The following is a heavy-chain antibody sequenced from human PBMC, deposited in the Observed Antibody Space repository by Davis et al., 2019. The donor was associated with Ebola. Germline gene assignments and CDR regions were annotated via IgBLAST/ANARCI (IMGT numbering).Heavy chain of an antibody. CDR2: IIPIFGTA. Sequence: ASVKVSCKASGYTFTSYYMHWVRQAPGQGLEWMGGIIPIFGTANYAQKFQGRVTMTRNTSISTAYMELSSLRSEDAAVYYCARGGSSSGNYYYYYGMGVWGQGTTVTVSS. J-gene: IGHJ6*02. CDR3: ARGGSSSGNYYYYYGMGV. V-gene: IGHV1-8*02. CDR1: GYTFTSYY. D-gene: IGHD3-22*01.